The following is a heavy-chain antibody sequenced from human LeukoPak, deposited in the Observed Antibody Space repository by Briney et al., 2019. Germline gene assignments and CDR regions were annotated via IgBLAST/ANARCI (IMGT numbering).Heavy chain of an antibody. V-gene: IGHV4-59*08. CDR1: GGSISSYY. D-gene: IGHD2-15*01. CDR2: IYYSGST. CDR3: ARHMRPYCSGGSCYSLDY. J-gene: IGHJ4*02. Sequence: PSETLSLTCTVSGGSISSYYWSWIRQPPGKGLEWIGYIYYSGSTNYNPPLKSRVTISVDTSKNQFSLKLSSVTAADTAVYYCARHMRPYCSGGSCYSLDYWGQGTLVTVSS.